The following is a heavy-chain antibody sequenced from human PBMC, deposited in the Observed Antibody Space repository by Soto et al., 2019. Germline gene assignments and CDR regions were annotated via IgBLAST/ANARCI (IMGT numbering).Heavy chain of an antibody. V-gene: IGHV1-69*13. D-gene: IGHD5-12*01. J-gene: IGHJ4*02. CDR3: AREGSGYNF. Sequence: VKVSCKASGGSFSNFGISGVRQAPGQGLEWMGGIVPVFGRPNYAQRFRGRLTITADESTSTGYMELISLRSDDTAVYYCAREGSGYNFWGQGTQVTVSS. CDR2: IVPVFGRP. CDR1: GGSFSNFG.